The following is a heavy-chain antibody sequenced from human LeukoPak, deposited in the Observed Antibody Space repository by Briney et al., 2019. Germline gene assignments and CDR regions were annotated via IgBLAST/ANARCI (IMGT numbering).Heavy chain of an antibody. CDR2: ISASGGST. V-gene: IGHV3-23*01. CDR1: GLTFSSYA. D-gene: IGHD1-1*01. CDR3: APNWNLDY. Sequence: LTGGSLRLSCVVSGLTFSSYAMSWVRQAPGKGLDWVSAISASGGSTYYADSVKGRSTISRDNSKNTVYLQLNSLRGEDTAIYYCAPNWNLDYWGQGSLVTVSS. J-gene: IGHJ4*02.